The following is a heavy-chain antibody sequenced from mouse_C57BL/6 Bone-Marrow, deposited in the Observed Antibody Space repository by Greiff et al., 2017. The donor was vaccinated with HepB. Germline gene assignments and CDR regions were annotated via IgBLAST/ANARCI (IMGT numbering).Heavy chain of an antibody. CDR3: AIWAYGNPFDY. D-gene: IGHD2-1*01. Sequence: VQGVESGAELARPGASVKMSCKASGYTFTSYTMHWVKQRPGQGLEWIGYINPSSGYTKYNQKFKDKATLTADKSSSTAYMQLSSLTSEDSAVYYCAIWAYGNPFDYWGQGTTLTVSS. CDR1: GYTFTSYT. V-gene: IGHV1-4*01. CDR2: INPSSGYT. J-gene: IGHJ2*01.